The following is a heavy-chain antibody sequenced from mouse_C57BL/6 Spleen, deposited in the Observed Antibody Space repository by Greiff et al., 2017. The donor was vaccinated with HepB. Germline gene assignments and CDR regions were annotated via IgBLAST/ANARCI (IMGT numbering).Heavy chain of an antibody. CDR2: IHPNSGST. CDR3: ARSPYDYEFAY. CDR1: GYTFTSYW. Sequence: VKLQQPGAELVKPGASVKLSCKASGYTFTSYWMHWVKQRPGQGLEWIGMIHPNSGSTNYNEKFKSKATLTVDKSSSTAYMQLSSLTSEDSAVYYCARSPYDYEFAYWGQGTLVTVSA. D-gene: IGHD2-4*01. V-gene: IGHV1-64*01. J-gene: IGHJ3*01.